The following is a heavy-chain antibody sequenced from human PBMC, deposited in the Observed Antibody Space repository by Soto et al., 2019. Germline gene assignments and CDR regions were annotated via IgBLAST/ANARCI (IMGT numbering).Heavy chain of an antibody. J-gene: IGHJ4*02. CDR2: IWFDGNNK. CDR3: ARGLHSLFDY. Sequence: QVQLVESGGGGFQLGGSLNFSCAAPGFTFSTYGMNWSRRAPGKGLEWVAVIWFDGNNKYYADPVKGRFTISRDNSNNTLYVQMTSLRAEDTAVYYCARGLHSLFDYWGQGTLVTVSS. V-gene: IGHV3-33*01. D-gene: IGHD2-21*01. CDR1: GFTFSTYG.